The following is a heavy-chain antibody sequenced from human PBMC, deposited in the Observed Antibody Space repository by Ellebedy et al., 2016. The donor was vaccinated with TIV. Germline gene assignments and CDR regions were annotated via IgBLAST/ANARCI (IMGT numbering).Heavy chain of an antibody. CDR3: TGRGGCNTSCSDH. J-gene: IGHJ4*01. Sequence: GGSLRLXCAASGLIFSNVWMGWVRQAPGKGLEWVAHINKDGSEKYYADSVKGRFIISRDNAKNSSFLQMNSLRGDDAAMYYCTGRGGCNTSCSDHWGHGTVVSVSS. CDR1: GLIFSNVW. D-gene: IGHD3-16*01. CDR2: INKDGSEK. V-gene: IGHV3-7*01.